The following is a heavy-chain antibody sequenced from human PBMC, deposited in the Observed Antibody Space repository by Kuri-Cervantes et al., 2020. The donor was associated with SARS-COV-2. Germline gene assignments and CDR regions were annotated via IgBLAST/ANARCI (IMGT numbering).Heavy chain of an antibody. CDR3: ARDNVVADGYNSLEGAFDY. CDR2: ISSSSSTI. V-gene: IGHV3-48*01. CDR1: GFTFSSYS. Sequence: GGSLRLSCAASGFTFSSYSMNWVRQAPGKGLEWVSYISSSSSTIYYADSVKSRFTISRDNAKNSLYLQMNSLRAEDTAVYYCARDNVVADGYNSLEGAFDYWGQGTLVTVSS. J-gene: IGHJ4*02. D-gene: IGHD5-24*01.